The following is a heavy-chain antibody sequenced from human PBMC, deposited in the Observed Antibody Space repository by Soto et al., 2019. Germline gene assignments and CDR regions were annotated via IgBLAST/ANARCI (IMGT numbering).Heavy chain of an antibody. CDR3: ARVGWRGISSFDR. J-gene: IGHJ4*02. CDR2: MSGSNDGST. D-gene: IGHD3-3*02. Sequence: GGPLRLSCAASGFPFGTYAMSWVRQAPGQEREWVALMSGSNDGSTAYYADSFKSRFNISKDTSKNPLSLLMSSLRADDTAVYYCARVGWRGISSFDRWGQGTLVTVSS. V-gene: IGHV3-23*01. CDR1: GFPFGTYA.